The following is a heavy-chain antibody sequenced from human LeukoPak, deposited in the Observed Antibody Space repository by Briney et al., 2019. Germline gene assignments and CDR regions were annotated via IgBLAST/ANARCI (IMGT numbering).Heavy chain of an antibody. Sequence: PGGSLRLSCAASGFTFSSYSMNWVRPAPGKGLEWVSSISSSSSYIYYADSVKGRFTISRDNAKNSLYLQMNSLRAEDTAVYYCASLAARLHVDYWGQGTLVTVSS. D-gene: IGHD6-6*01. J-gene: IGHJ4*02. CDR2: ISSSSSYI. CDR3: ASLAARLHVDY. V-gene: IGHV3-21*01. CDR1: GFTFSSYS.